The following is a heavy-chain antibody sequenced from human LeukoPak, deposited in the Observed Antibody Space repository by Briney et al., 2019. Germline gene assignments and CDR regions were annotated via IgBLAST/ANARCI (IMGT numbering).Heavy chain of an antibody. CDR3: ARGPKDYPLFDAFDI. Sequence: ASVKVSCKASGYTFTGYYMHWVRQAPGQGLEWMGWINPNSGGTNYAQKFQGRVTMTRDTSISTAYMGLSRLRSDDTAVYYCARGPKDYPLFDAFDIWGQGTMVTVSS. V-gene: IGHV1-2*02. J-gene: IGHJ3*02. CDR1: GYTFTGYY. CDR2: INPNSGGT. D-gene: IGHD4-11*01.